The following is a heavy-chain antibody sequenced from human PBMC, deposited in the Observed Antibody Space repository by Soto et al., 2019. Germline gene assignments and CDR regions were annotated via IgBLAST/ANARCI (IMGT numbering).Heavy chain of an antibody. CDR2: IIPIFGTA. Sequence: QVQLVQSGAEVKKPGSSVKVSCKASGGTFSSYAISWVRQAPGQGLEWMGGIIPIFGTANYAQKFQGRVTITADESTSTAYMELSSLRSEDTAVYYCARDKPVVVVAAQTLPWGMDVWGQGTTVTVSS. CDR1: GGTFSSYA. D-gene: IGHD2-15*01. J-gene: IGHJ6*02. V-gene: IGHV1-69*12. CDR3: ARDKPVVVVAAQTLPWGMDV.